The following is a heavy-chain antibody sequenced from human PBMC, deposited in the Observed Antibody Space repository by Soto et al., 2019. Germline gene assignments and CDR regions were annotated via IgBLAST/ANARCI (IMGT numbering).Heavy chain of an antibody. CDR2: IYWDDDK. V-gene: IGHV2-5*02. J-gene: IGHJ5*02. CDR3: AHRRAMITFGGVIVIRGFDP. CDR1: GFSLSTSGVG. Sequence: QITLKESGPTLVNPTQTLTLTCTFSGFSLSTSGVGVGWIRQPPGKALEWLALIYWDDDKRYSPSLKSRLTITKDTSKNQVVLTMTNMDPVDTATYYCAHRRAMITFGGVIVIRGFDPWGQGTLVTVSS. D-gene: IGHD3-16*02.